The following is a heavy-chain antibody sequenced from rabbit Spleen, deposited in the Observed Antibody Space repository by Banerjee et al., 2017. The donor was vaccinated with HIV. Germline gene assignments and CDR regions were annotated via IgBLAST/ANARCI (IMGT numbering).Heavy chain of an antibody. V-gene: IGHV1S40*01. CDR3: VRDQAGDGDYGPYYLNL. CDR1: GFSLSRNR. Sequence: QSLEESGGDLVKPGASLTLTCAASGFSLSRNRMNWVRQAPGKGLEWIGCIGTGSGNTYYANWVNGRFTISSHNAPNTLYLELSSLTAADTATYFCVRDQAGDGDYGPYYLNLWGPGTLVTVS. D-gene: IGHD2-1*01. CDR2: IGTGSGNT. J-gene: IGHJ4*01.